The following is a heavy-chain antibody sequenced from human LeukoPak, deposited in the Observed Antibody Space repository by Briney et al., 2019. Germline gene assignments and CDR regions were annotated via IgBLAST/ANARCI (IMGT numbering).Heavy chain of an antibody. CDR1: GFTVGNNY. CDR2: VYSDGST. D-gene: IGHD2-2*01. J-gene: IGHJ4*02. CDR3: ARGIGYCGNTNCYQPFDY. V-gene: IGHV3-53*01. Sequence: GGSLRLSYAASGFTVGNNYLSWVRQALRKGLEWVSGVYSDGSTSYADSVKGRLTISRDSSRNALYLQMNSLRAEDTAVYYCARGIGYCGNTNCYQPFDYWGQGILVTVSS.